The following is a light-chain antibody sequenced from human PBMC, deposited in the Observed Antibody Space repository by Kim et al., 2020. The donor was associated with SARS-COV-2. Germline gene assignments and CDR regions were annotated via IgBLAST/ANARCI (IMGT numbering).Light chain of an antibody. CDR1: KLGDKY. CDR3: QAWDSSTAVV. J-gene: IGLJ2*01. CDR2: QDS. V-gene: IGLV3-1*01. Sequence: SYELTQPPSVSVSPGQTASITCSGDKLGDKYACWYQQKPGQSPVLVIYQDSKRPSGIPERFSGSNSGNTATLTISGTQAMDEADYYCQAWDSSTAVVFGGGTQPTV.